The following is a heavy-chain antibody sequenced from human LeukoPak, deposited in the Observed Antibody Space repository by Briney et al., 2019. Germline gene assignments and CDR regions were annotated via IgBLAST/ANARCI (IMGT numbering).Heavy chain of an antibody. D-gene: IGHD3-22*01. CDR1: GGSISSYY. Sequence: SETLSLTCTVSGGSISSYYWSWIRQPAGKGLEWIGRIYTSGSTNYNPSLKSRVTMSVDTSKNQFSLKLSSVTAADTAVYYCARVEDVRYYDSSGYFRYWGQGTLVTVSS. CDR3: ARVEDVRYYDSSGYFRY. J-gene: IGHJ4*02. V-gene: IGHV4-4*07. CDR2: IYTSGST.